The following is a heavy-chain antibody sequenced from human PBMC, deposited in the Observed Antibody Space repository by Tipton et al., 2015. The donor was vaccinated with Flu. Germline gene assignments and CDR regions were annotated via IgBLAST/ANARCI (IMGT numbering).Heavy chain of an antibody. Sequence: TLSLTCAVYGGCFRGYYWSWIRQPPGKGLEWIGEINHSGSTNYNPSLKSRVTISVDTSKNQFSLKLSSVTAADTAVYYCARVQGYYYYYGMDVWGQGTPVTVSS. CDR2: INHSGST. CDR1: GGCFRGYY. J-gene: IGHJ6*02. D-gene: IGHD4-11*01. V-gene: IGHV4-34*01. CDR3: ARVQGYYYYYGMDV.